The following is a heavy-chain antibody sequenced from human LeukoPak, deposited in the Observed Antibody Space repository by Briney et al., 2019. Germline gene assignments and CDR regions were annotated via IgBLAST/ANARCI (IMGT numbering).Heavy chain of an antibody. CDR3: ARHGGSYSYDY. D-gene: IGHD1-26*01. CDR1: GSSISSYY. Sequence: SETLSLTCTVSGSSISSYYWSWIRQAPGKGLEWIGNIYYIGSTNYNPSLKSRVTISANPSKNQLSLKLSSVTAADTAVYYCARHGGSYSYDYWGQGTLVTVSS. CDR2: IYYIGST. V-gene: IGHV4-59*08. J-gene: IGHJ4*02.